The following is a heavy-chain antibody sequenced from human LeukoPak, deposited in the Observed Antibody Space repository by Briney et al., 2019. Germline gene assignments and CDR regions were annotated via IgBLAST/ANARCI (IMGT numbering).Heavy chain of an antibody. CDR2: ISYDGSNK. D-gene: IGHD2-2*01. Sequence: GGSLTLSCAASGFTFRNHGMHWVRQAPGKGLEWVAVISYDGSNKYYADSVKGRFTISRDNSKNTLYLQMNSLRAEDTAVYYCAKGEGRYCSSTSCRWFDPWGQGTLVTVSS. CDR3: AKGEGRYCSSTSCRWFDP. CDR1: GFTFRNHG. V-gene: IGHV3-30*18. J-gene: IGHJ5*02.